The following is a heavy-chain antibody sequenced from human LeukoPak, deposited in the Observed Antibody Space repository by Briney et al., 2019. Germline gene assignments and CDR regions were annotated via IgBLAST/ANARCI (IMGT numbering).Heavy chain of an antibody. CDR3: ARLASGSYGPLTPFDY. CDR2: LYYSGST. Sequence: SETLSLTCTVSGGSISNYYWSWVRQPPGKGLEWIGYLYYSGSTDYNPSLKSRVTISVDTSKNQFSLKLKSVTAADKAVYYCARLASGSYGPLTPFDYWGQGTLVTVSS. CDR1: GGSISNYY. D-gene: IGHD1-26*01. V-gene: IGHV4-59*01. J-gene: IGHJ4*02.